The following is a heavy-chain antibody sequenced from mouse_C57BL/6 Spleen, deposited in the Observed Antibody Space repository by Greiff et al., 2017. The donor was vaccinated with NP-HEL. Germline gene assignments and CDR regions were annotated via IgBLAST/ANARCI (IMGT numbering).Heavy chain of an antibody. CDR1: GYTFTSYW. CDR3: ARGRSYEDFDY. J-gene: IGHJ2*01. Sequence: VQLQQPGAELVKPGASVKLSCKASGYTFTSYWMQWVKQRPGQGLEWIGEIDPSDSYTNYNQKFKGKATLTVDTSSSTAYMQLSSLTSEDSAVYYWARGRSYEDFDYWGQGTTLTVSS. V-gene: IGHV1-50*01. CDR2: IDPSDSYT. D-gene: IGHD1-1*01.